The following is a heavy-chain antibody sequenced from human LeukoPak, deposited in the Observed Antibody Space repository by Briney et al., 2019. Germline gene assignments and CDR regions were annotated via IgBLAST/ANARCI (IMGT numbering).Heavy chain of an antibody. CDR2: INTNTGNP. Sequence: ASVKVSCKASGYTFTSYTISWVRQAPGQGLEWMGWINTNTGNPTYAQGFTGRFVFSLDTSVSTAYLQISSLKAEDTAVYYCAKDHFVTGSAAMDYWGQGTLVTISS. V-gene: IGHV7-4-1*02. D-gene: IGHD2-2*01. CDR1: GYTFTSYT. CDR3: AKDHFVTGSAAMDY. J-gene: IGHJ4*02.